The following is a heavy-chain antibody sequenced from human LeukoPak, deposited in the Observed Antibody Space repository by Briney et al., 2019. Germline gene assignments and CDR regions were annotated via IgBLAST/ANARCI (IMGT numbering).Heavy chain of an antibody. CDR2: VDFGGNT. V-gene: IGHV3-53*01. D-gene: IGHD3-10*01. Sequence: GGSLRLSCAASGFTFSSYWMSWVRQAPGKGLEWVSVVDFGGNTNYADSVKGRFTISRDNSKNTLYLQMNNLRVEDTAVYYCARDPGVKNWEFYSWGQRALVTVSS. CDR1: GFTFSSYW. J-gene: IGHJ5*01. CDR3: ARDPGVKNWEFYS.